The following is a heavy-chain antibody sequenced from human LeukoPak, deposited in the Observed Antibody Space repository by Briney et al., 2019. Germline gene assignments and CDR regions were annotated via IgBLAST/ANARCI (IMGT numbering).Heavy chain of an antibody. CDR1: GFTFSSYA. CDR2: ISGSGGST. Sequence: GGSLRLSRAASGFTFSSYAMSWVRQAPGKGLEWVSAISGSGGSTYYADSVKGRFTISRDNSKNTLYLQMNSLRAEDTAVYYCANDGGYYDSSALGAFDIWGQGTMVTVSS. J-gene: IGHJ3*02. CDR3: ANDGGYYDSSALGAFDI. V-gene: IGHV3-23*01. D-gene: IGHD3-22*01.